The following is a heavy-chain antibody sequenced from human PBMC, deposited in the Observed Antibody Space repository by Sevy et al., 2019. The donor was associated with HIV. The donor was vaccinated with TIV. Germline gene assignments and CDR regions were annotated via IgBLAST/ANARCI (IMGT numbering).Heavy chain of an antibody. D-gene: IGHD3-10*01. CDR2: CTWDAAKT. J-gene: IGHJ4*02. CDR3: AKDIPGWSGFDY. Sequence: GGSLRLSCAASGFTFDDYTMHWVRQVPGKGLEWVSRCTWDAAKTDYADSVKGRFTVSRDNSENSLYLQMNSLRTEDTALYFCAKDIPGWSGFDYWGQGTLVTVSS. V-gene: IGHV3-43*01. CDR1: GFTFDDYT.